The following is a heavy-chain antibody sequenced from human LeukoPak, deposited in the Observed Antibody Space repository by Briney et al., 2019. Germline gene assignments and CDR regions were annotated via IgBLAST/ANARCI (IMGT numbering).Heavy chain of an antibody. J-gene: IGHJ5*02. D-gene: IGHD1-26*01. Sequence: ASVKVSCKASGYTFTGYYMHWVRQAPGQGLEWMGLINPNSGGTNYAQKFQGRVTMTRDTSISTAYMELSRLRSDDTAVYFCARDNSVGDYAWWFDPWGQGTLVTVSS. V-gene: IGHV1-2*02. CDR1: GYTFTGYY. CDR3: ARDNSVGDYAWWFDP. CDR2: INPNSGGT.